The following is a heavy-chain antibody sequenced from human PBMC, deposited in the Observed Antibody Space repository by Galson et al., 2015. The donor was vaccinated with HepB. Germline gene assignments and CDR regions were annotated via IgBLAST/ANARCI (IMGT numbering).Heavy chain of an antibody. V-gene: IGHV1-69*04. CDR1: GDTFNSHS. Sequence: SVKVSCKASGDTFNSHSINWVRQAPGQGLEWMGRIIPALGIVNYAQRFQGRLTITADKSTSTVYMELSSLISEDTALYYCARDRAHCVTSKCYNAFDYWDQETLVTVSP. CDR2: IIPALGIV. J-gene: IGHJ4*02. CDR3: ARDRAHCVTSKCYNAFDY. D-gene: IGHD2-21*01.